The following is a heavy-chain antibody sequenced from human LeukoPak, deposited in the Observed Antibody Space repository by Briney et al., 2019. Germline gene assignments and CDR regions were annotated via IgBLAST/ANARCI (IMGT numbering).Heavy chain of an antibody. CDR3: ARDRNFNWNYEYYMDV. CDR1: GYTFTSYG. V-gene: IGHV1-18*01. J-gene: IGHJ6*03. Sequence: GASVKVSCKASGYTFTSYGISWMRQAPGQGLEWMGWISAYNGNTNYAQKLQGRVTMTTDTSTSTAYMELRSLRSDDTAVYYCARDRNFNWNYEYYMDVWGKGTTVTVSS. CDR2: ISAYNGNT. D-gene: IGHD1-7*01.